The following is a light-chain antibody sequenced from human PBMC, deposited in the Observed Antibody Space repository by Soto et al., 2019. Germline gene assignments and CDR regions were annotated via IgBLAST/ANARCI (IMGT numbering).Light chain of an antibody. V-gene: IGKV1-5*01. J-gene: IGKJ5*01. CDR1: QNIRNM. CDR2: DAS. Sequence: DIQLTQYPSTLSAAVGDSVTITCRASQNIRNMLAWYQQKPGKAPKPLIYDASTLKTGVPSRFSGSGSGSEFNFTITGLQPDDFATYFCQQYNTYSTFGQGARLE. CDR3: QQYNTYST.